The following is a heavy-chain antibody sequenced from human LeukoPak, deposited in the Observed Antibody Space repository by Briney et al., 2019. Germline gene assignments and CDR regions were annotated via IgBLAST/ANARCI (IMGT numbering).Heavy chain of an antibody. V-gene: IGHV1-2*02. CDR1: GYXFTTYA. D-gene: IGHD5-24*01. Sequence: ASVKVSCKASGYXFTTYAIHWVRQAPGQGLEWMGWITPSGGTNYPQTFQGRVTMTRDTSITTAYLELSRLRSDDTAVYYCARIGYNHYFDYWGQGTLVTVSS. CDR2: ITPSGGT. J-gene: IGHJ4*02. CDR3: ARIGYNHYFDY.